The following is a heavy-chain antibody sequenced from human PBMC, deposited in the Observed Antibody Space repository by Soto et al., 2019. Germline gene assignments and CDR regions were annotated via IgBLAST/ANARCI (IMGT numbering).Heavy chain of an antibody. J-gene: IGHJ4*02. CDR2: TYYSGST. D-gene: IGHD4-17*01. CDR3: ARESYGDYVDYFDY. V-gene: IGHV4-59*01. CDR1: GGSISSYY. Sequence: SETLSLTCTVSGGSISSYYWSWIRQPPGKGLEWIGYTYYSGSTNYNPSLKSRVTISVDTSKSQFSLKLSSVTAADTAVYYCARESYGDYVDYFDYWGQGTLVTVSS.